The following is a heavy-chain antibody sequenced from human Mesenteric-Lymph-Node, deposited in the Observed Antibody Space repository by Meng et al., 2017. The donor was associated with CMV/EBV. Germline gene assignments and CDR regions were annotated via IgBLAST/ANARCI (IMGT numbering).Heavy chain of an antibody. CDR3: ARGGYTYYGSGSYYNRYYYYGMDV. CDR2: IYYSGST. CDR1: GGSISSYY. Sequence: SETLSLTCTVSGGSISSYYWSWIRQPPGKGLEWIGYIYYSGSTNYNPSLKSRVTISVDTSKNQFSLKLSSVTAADTAVYYCARGGYTYYGSGSYYNRYYYYGMDVWGQGTTVTVSS. D-gene: IGHD3-10*01. J-gene: IGHJ6*02. V-gene: IGHV4-59*12.